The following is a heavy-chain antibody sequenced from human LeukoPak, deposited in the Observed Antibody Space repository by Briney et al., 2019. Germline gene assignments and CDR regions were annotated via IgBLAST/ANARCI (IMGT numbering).Heavy chain of an antibody. CDR1: GFTFSDYY. CDR3: ARAGSGSSWYVGPFDI. D-gene: IGHD6-13*01. CDR2: ISSSGSTI. J-gene: IGHJ3*02. V-gene: IGHV3-11*04. Sequence: GGSLRLSCAASGFTFSDYYMTWIRQAPGKGLEWVSYISSSGSTIYYADSVKGRFTISRDNAKNSLYLQMNSLRAEDTALYYCARAGSGSSWYVGPFDIWGQGTMVTVSS.